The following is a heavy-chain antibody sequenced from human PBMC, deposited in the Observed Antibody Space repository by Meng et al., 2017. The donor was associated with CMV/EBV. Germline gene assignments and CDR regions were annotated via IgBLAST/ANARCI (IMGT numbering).Heavy chain of an antibody. J-gene: IGHJ3*02. CDR2: IYYSGST. D-gene: IGHD1-7*01. CDR1: GGSISSSSYY. Sequence: SETLSLTCTVSGGSISSSSYYWGWIRQPPGKGLEWIGSIYYSGSTYYNPSLKSRVTISLDTSKNQFSLRLSSVTAADTAVYYCASITGTTGGLAAFDIWGQGTMVTVSS. CDR3: ASITGTTGGLAAFDI. V-gene: IGHV4-39*07.